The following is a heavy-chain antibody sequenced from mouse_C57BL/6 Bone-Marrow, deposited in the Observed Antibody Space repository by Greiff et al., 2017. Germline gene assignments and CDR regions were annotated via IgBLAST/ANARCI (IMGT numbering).Heavy chain of an antibody. CDR1: GYTFTDYY. CDR3: ARERTTYYDY. CDR2: INPNNGGT. J-gene: IGHJ2*01. Sequence: VQLQQSGPELVKPGASVKISCKASGYTFTDYYMNWVKQSHGKSLEWIGDINPNNGGTSYNQKFKGKATLTVDKSSSTAYMELRSLTSEDSAVYYCARERTTYYDYWGQGTTLTVSS. D-gene: IGHD2-12*01. V-gene: IGHV1-26*01.